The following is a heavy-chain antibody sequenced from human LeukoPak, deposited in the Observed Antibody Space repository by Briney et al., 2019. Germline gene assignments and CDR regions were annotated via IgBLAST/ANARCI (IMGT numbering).Heavy chain of an antibody. Sequence: PSETLSLTCTVSGGSISSGGYYWSWIRQPPGKGLEWIGYIYHSGSTYYNPSLKSRVTISVDRSKNQFSLKLSSVTAADTAVYYCARLPHYYYYYYMDVWGKGTTVTVSS. J-gene: IGHJ6*03. CDR3: ARLPHYYYYYYMDV. CDR1: GGSISSGGYY. CDR2: IYHSGST. V-gene: IGHV4-30-2*01.